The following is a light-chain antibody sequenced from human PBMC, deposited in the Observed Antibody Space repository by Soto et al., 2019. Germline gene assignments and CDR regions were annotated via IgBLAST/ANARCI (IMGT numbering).Light chain of an antibody. Sequence: QSALTQPPSASGSPGQSVTISCTGTSSDVGGYNYVYWYQQHPGKAPKLMISEVSKRPSGVPDRFSGSKSGNTASLTVSGLQAEDEADYYCSSFAGNKNLVFGGGTKLTVL. J-gene: IGLJ2*01. CDR1: SSDVGGYNY. V-gene: IGLV2-8*01. CDR2: EVS. CDR3: SSFAGNKNLV.